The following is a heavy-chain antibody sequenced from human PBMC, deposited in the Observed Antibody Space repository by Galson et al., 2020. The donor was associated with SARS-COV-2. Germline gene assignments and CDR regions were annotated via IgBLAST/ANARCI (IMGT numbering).Heavy chain of an antibody. CDR2: IYYSGST. V-gene: IGHV4-39*07. Sequence: SETLSLTCTVSGDSISSSSYYWGWIRQPPGKGLEWIGSIYYSGSTYYTPSLKSRVTISVDTSKNQFSLKLSSVTAADTAVYYCASIRAAVVVIKEGKYYFDSWGQGTLVTVSS. CDR1: GDSISSSSYY. D-gene: IGHD3-22*01. J-gene: IGHJ4*02. CDR3: ASIRAAVVVIKEGKYYFDS.